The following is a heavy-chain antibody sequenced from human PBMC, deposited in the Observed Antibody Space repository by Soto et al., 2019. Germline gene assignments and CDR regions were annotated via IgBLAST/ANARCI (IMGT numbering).Heavy chain of an antibody. Sequence: GGSLRLSCAASGFTFSNAWMNWVRQAPGKGLEWVGRIKSKTDGGTTDYAAPVKGRFTISRDDSKNTLYLQMNSLKTGDTAVYYCTTDYDILTGYYRGYYYYGMDVWGQGTTVTVSS. D-gene: IGHD3-9*01. CDR1: GFTFSNAW. CDR3: TTDYDILTGYYRGYYYYGMDV. V-gene: IGHV3-15*07. J-gene: IGHJ6*02. CDR2: IKSKTDGGTT.